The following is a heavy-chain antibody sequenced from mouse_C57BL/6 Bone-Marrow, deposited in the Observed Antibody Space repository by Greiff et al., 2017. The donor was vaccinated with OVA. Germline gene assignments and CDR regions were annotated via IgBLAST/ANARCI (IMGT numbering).Heavy chain of an antibody. CDR3: ARFLDYYGSSYWYFDV. Sequence: VQLQQPGAELVMPGASVKLSCKASGYTFTSYWMHWVKQRPGQGLEWIGEIDPSDSYTNYNQKFKGKSTLTVDKSSSTAYMQLSSLTSEDSAVYYGARFLDYYGSSYWYFDVWGTGTTVTVSS. CDR1: GYTFTSYW. J-gene: IGHJ1*03. V-gene: IGHV1-69*01. D-gene: IGHD1-1*01. CDR2: IDPSDSYT.